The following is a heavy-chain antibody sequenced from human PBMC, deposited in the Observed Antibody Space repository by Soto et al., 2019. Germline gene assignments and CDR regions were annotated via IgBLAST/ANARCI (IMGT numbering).Heavy chain of an antibody. CDR2: IYYSGST. Sequence: TSETLSLTCTVSGGSISSYYWSWIRQPPGKGLEWIGYIYYSGSTYYNPSLKSRVTISVDRSKNQFSLKLSSVTAADTAVYYCARGYSSSWPNAFDIWGQGTMVTVSS. D-gene: IGHD6-13*01. V-gene: IGHV4-59*12. CDR1: GGSISSYY. CDR3: ARGYSSSWPNAFDI. J-gene: IGHJ3*02.